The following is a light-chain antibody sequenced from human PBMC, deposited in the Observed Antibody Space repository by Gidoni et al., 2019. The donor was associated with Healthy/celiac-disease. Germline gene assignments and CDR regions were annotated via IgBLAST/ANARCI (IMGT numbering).Light chain of an antibody. V-gene: IGKV1-33*01. J-gene: IGKJ5*01. CDR2: DAS. Sequence: DIQMTQSPSSLSASIGDRVTITCQASQDISNYLNWYQQKPGNAPKLLIYDASNLETGVQSRFSGSGSGTDFSFTISSLQPEDIATYYCQQYYNRPPITFGQGTRLEIK. CDR3: QQYYNRPPIT. CDR1: QDISNY.